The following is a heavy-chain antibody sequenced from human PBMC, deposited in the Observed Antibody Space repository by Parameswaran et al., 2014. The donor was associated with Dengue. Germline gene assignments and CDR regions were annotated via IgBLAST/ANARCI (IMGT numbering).Heavy chain of an antibody. Sequence: VRQAPGKGLEWVSSISSSSSYIYYADSVKGRFTISRDNAKNSLYLQMNSLRAEDTAVYYCARGDGVGIAAAGTSGGYYYGMDVWGQGTTVTGLL. D-gene: IGHD6-13*01. V-gene: IGHV3-21*01. J-gene: IGHJ6*02. CDR3: ARGDGVGIAAAGTSGGYYYGMDV. CDR2: ISSSSSYI.